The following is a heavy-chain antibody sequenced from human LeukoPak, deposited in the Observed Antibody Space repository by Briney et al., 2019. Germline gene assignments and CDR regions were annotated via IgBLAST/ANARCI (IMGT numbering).Heavy chain of an antibody. D-gene: IGHD4-17*01. V-gene: IGHV4-39*07. J-gene: IGHJ4*02. Sequence: SETLSLTCTVSAGFVSNSNYYWGWIRQPPGKGLEWIGSIYYSGSTYYNPSLESRVTISVDTSKNQFSLKLSSVTAADTAVYYCARDFGYGDYFFDYWGQGTLVTVSS. CDR2: IYYSGST. CDR1: AGFVSNSNYY. CDR3: ARDFGYGDYFFDY.